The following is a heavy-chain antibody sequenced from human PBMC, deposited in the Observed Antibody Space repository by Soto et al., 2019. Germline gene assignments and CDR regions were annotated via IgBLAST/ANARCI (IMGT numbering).Heavy chain of an antibody. CDR2: INPNSGDT. V-gene: IGHV1-2*02. D-gene: IGHD6-13*01. J-gene: IGHJ2*01. CDR3: AIRTGQLAIISKFDGYWYLDL. CDR1: GYSFTDYY. Sequence: QVQLVQSGAEVKRPGASLKVSCKASGYSFTDYYLHWVRQAPGQGLEWVGWINPNSGDTNLAQKFQGRVTMTSDTSISTAYMELSSLKSDDTAVYYCAIRTGQLAIISKFDGYWYLDLWGRGTLVSVSS.